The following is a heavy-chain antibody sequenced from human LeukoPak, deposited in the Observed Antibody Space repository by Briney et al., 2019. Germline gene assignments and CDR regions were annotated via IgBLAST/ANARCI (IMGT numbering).Heavy chain of an antibody. CDR2: IKSESDGGTT. V-gene: IGHV3-15*07. CDR1: GIIFNNVW. Sequence: GGSLRLSCAASGIIFNNVWMNWVRQAPGKGLEWVARIKSESDGGTTDYAAPVKGRFTISRDDSKNTLYLQMNSLRAEDTAVYYCAKDHRSWSEYWGQGTLVTVSS. J-gene: IGHJ4*02. D-gene: IGHD6-13*01. CDR3: AKDHRSWSEY.